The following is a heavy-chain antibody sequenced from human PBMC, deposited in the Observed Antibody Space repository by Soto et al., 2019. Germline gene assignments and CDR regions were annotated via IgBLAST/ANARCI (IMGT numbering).Heavy chain of an antibody. CDR3: AREWDGDGYNSGWFDP. J-gene: IGHJ5*02. CDR1: GFTFSSYS. CDR2: ISSSSRTI. V-gene: IGHV3-48*01. D-gene: IGHD5-12*01. Sequence: PGGSLRLSCAASGFTFSSYSMNWVRQAPGKGLEWVSYISSSSRTIYCADSVKGRFTISRDNAKNSLYLQMNSLRAEDTDVYYCAREWDGDGYNSGWFDPWGQGTLVTVSS.